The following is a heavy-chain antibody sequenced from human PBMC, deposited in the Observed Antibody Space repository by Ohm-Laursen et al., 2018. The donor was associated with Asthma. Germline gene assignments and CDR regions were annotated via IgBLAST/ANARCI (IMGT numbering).Heavy chain of an antibody. J-gene: IGHJ4*02. CDR2: ISTASTFI. Sequence: SLRLSCSASGYTFSRYSIHWVRQVPGKGLEWVASISTASTFIYYADSVRGRFTTSRDNAKNTLYLQMNSLRAEDTAVYYCARLSGSYSVDYWGQGSLVTVSS. V-gene: IGHV3-21*01. CDR3: ARLSGSYSVDY. D-gene: IGHD1-26*01. CDR1: GYTFSRYS.